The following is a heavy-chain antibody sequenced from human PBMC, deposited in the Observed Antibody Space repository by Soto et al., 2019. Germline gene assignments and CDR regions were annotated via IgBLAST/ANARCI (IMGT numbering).Heavy chain of an antibody. V-gene: IGHV1-2*02. CDR2: INPATGAA. J-gene: IGHJ3*02. D-gene: IGHD3-3*01. CDR3: ARGGGVGVAGSAAFDM. Sequence: QLHLVQSGAVVKKPGASVTVSCSASGYPVTAYYMHWVRQAPGRGLEWMGGINPATGAAKYTQTFQGRVPMTRDTSRSTVSMELSGLPSEATAVFYCARGGGVGVAGSAAFDMWGQGTLVTVSS. CDR1: GYPVTAYY.